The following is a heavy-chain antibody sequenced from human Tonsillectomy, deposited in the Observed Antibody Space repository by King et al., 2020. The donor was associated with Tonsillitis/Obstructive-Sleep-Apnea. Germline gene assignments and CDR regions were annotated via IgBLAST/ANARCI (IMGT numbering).Heavy chain of an antibody. D-gene: IGHD1/OR15-1a*01. V-gene: IGHV1-2*02. CDR3: ARSGTTVSGQLDY. CDR2: INPNIGDT. J-gene: IGHJ4*02. Sequence: VQLVESGAEVKKPGASVKVSCKTSGYTFTVYYMHWVRLAPGQGLEWMGWINPNIGDTNYAQNFQGRVTMTRDTSISTAYMELSRLRSADTAVYYCARSGTTVSGQLDYWGQGTLVAVSS. CDR1: GYTFTVYY.